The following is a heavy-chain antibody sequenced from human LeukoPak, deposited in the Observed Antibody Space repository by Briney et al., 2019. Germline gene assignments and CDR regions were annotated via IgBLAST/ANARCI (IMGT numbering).Heavy chain of an antibody. CDR1: GFTFDDYA. J-gene: IGHJ4*02. CDR3: AKDAPPYGDFRYYFDY. D-gene: IGHD4-17*01. V-gene: IGHV3-9*01. Sequence: PGGSLRLSCAASGFTFDDYAMHWVRQAPGKGLERVSGISWNSGSIGYADSVKGRFTISRDNAKNSLYLQMNSLRAEDTALYYCAKDAPPYGDFRYYFDYWGQGTLVTVSS. CDR2: ISWNSGSI.